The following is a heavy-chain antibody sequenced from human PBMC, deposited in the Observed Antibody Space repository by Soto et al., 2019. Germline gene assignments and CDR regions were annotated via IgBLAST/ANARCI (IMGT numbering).Heavy chain of an antibody. Sequence: PGGSLRLSCAASGFTFSTYGMHWVRQAPGKGLEWVVVISYDGSNKYYADSVKGRFTISRDNSKNTLYLQMNSLRAEDTAVYYCAKDWTNTGSYYLDYWGQGTLVTVSS. V-gene: IGHV3-30*18. J-gene: IGHJ4*02. CDR3: AKDWTNTGSYYLDY. CDR2: ISYDGSNK. D-gene: IGHD1-26*01. CDR1: GFTFSTYG.